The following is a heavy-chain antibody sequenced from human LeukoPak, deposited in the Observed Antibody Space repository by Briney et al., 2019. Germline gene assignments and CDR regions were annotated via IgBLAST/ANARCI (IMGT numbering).Heavy chain of an antibody. CDR3: ASRASTGSRLFYYYYGMDV. V-gene: IGHV4-4*02. D-gene: IGHD1-1*01. CDR2: IYHSGST. CDR1: GGSISSSNW. J-gene: IGHJ6*02. Sequence: SETLSLTCAVSGGSISSSNWWSWVRQPPGKGLEWIGEIYHSGSTNYNPSLKSRDTISVDKSKNQFSLKLSSVTAADTAVYYCASRASTGSRLFYYYYGMDVWGQGTTVTVSS.